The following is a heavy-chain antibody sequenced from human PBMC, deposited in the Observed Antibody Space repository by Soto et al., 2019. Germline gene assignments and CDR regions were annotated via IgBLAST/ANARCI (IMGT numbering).Heavy chain of an antibody. Sequence: QVQLVQSGAEVKKPGSSVKVSCKASGGTFSSYIISWVRQAPGQGLEWMGRIIPILGIANYAQKFQGRVTIXTDKPTSTAYMELSSLRSEDTAVYYCARFPQTAIVGAAYFDYWGQGTLVTVSS. CDR2: IIPILGIA. D-gene: IGHD1-26*01. CDR1: GGTFSSYI. CDR3: ARFPQTAIVGAAYFDY. J-gene: IGHJ4*02. V-gene: IGHV1-69*02.